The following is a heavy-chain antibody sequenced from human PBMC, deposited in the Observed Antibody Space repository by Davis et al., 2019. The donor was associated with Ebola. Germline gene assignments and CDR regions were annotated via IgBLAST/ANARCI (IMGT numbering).Heavy chain of an antibody. CDR2: IYYSGST. CDR3: ARDGGIAAAGLDY. V-gene: IGHV4-59*12. D-gene: IGHD6-13*01. CDR1: GGSISSYY. Sequence: MPSETLSLTCTVSGGSISSYYWSWIRQPPGKGLEWIGYIYYSGSTYYNPSLKSRVTISVDTSKNQFSLKLSSVTAADTAVYYCARDGGIAAAGLDYWGQGTLVTVSS. J-gene: IGHJ4*02.